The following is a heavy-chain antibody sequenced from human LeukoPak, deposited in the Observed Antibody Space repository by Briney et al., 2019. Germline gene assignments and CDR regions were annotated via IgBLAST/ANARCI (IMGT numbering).Heavy chain of an antibody. V-gene: IGHV4-34*01. Sequence: SETLSLTCAVYGGSFSGYYWSWIRQPPGKGLEWIGEINHSGSTNYNPSLKSRVTISVDTSKNQFSLKLSSVTAADTAVYYCARGRRVRGVIGYDYWGQGTLVTVSS. CDR1: GGSFSGYY. J-gene: IGHJ4*02. CDR3: ARGRRVRGVIGYDY. CDR2: INHSGST. D-gene: IGHD3-10*01.